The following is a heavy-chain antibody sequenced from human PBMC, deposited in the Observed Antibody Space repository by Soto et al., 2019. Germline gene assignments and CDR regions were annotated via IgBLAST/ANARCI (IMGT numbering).Heavy chain of an antibody. Sequence: ASVKVSCKASGYTFTSYAMHWVRQAPGQRLEWMGWINAGNGNTKYSQKFQGRVTITRDTSASTAYTELSSLRSEATAVYYCARVGDCTNGVCYGWFDPWGQGTLVTVSS. J-gene: IGHJ5*02. CDR2: INAGNGNT. V-gene: IGHV1-3*01. CDR3: ARVGDCTNGVCYGWFDP. CDR1: GYTFTSYA. D-gene: IGHD2-8*01.